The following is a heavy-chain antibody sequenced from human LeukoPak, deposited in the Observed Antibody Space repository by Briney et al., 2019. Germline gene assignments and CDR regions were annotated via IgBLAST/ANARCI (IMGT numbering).Heavy chain of an antibody. D-gene: IGHD1-26*01. CDR3: ARGGGGSYHYFDY. CDR2: ISSNGGST. CDR1: GFTFSSYA. Sequence: PGGSLRLSCAASGFTFSSYAMLWVRQAPGKGLEYVSAISSNGGSTYYANSVKGRFTISRDNSKNTLYLQMGSLRAEDMAVYYCARGGGGSYHYFDYWGQGTLVTVSS. V-gene: IGHV3-64*01. J-gene: IGHJ4*02.